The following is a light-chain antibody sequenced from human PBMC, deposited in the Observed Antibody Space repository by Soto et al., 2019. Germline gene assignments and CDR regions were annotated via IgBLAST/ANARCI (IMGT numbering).Light chain of an antibody. CDR3: SSYTSSTNDV. CDR1: SSDVGDYNY. V-gene: IGLV2-14*01. Sequence: QSALTQPASVSGSPGQSITISCTGTSSDVGDYNYVSWYQQHPGKAPKLMIYAVSNRPSGVSNRFSGSKSGNTASLTISGLQAEDKADYYCSSYTSSTNDVFGTGTKVTVL. CDR2: AVS. J-gene: IGLJ1*01.